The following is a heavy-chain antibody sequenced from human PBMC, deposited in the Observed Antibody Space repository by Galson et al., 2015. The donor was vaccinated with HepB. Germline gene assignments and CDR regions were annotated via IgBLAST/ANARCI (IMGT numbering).Heavy chain of an antibody. CDR2: INPSGGST. CDR3: ARGTLRVVATIGPFDY. V-gene: IGHV1-46*01. J-gene: IGHJ4*02. D-gene: IGHD5-12*01. Sequence: SVKVSCKASGYTFTSYYMHWVRQAPGQGLEWMGIINPSGGSTSYAQKFQGRVTMTRDTSTSTVYMVLSSLRSEDTAVYYCARGTLRVVATIGPFDYWGQGTLVTVSS. CDR1: GYTFTSYY.